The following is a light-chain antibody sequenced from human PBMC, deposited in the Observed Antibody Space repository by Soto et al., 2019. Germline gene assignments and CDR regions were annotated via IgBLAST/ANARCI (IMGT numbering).Light chain of an antibody. CDR2: GVS. Sequence: EVVLTQSPGTLSLSPGERATLSCRASQSVSGSDLAWYQQKPGQAPRLLISGVSNRATGTPDRFSGSGSGTDFTLTISSLEPEDFAVYYCHQYHSPPQTFGQGTKVEIK. J-gene: IGKJ2*01. V-gene: IGKV3-20*01. CDR3: HQYHSPPQT. CDR1: QSVSGSD.